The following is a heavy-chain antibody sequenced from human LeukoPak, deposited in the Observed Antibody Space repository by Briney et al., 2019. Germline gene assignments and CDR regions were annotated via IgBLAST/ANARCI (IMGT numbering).Heavy chain of an antibody. CDR2: IYYSGST. CDR1: GGSISSYY. J-gene: IGHJ6*03. CDR3: ARQDYEYYYYYMDV. Sequence: PSETLSLTCTVSGGSISSYYWSWIRQPPGKGLEWIGYIYYSGSTNYNPSLKSRVTISVDTSKNQFSLKLSSVTAADTAVYYCARQDYEYYYYYMDVWGKGTTVTVSS. V-gene: IGHV4-59*08. D-gene: IGHD3-22*01.